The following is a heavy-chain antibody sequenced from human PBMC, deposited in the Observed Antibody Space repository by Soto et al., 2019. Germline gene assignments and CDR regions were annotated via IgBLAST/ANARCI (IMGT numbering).Heavy chain of an antibody. J-gene: IGHJ6*02. D-gene: IGHD4-17*01. CDR3: ARVNYGDYYYGMDV. CDR1: GGSINHSY. CDR2: ISYTGSA. Sequence: PSETLSLTCTVSGGSINHSYWTWIRQPPGKGLEWIGYISYTGSANYNASLKSRLTISVDTSKNQFSLKLSSVTAADTALYYCARVNYGDYYYGMDVWGQGTTVTVSS. V-gene: IGHV4-59*01.